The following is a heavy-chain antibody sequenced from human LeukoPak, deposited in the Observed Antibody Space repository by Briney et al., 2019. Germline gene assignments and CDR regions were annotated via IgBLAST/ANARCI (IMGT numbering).Heavy chain of an antibody. CDR2: ISSISSYI. CDR3: ARLWAVAGASGAFDI. Sequence: GGSLRLSCAASGFTFSSYSMNWVRQAPGKGLEWVSSISSISSYIYYADSVKGRFTISRDNAKNSLYLQMNSLRAEDTAVYYCARLWAVAGASGAFDIWGQGTMVTVSS. CDR1: GFTFSSYS. D-gene: IGHD6-19*01. V-gene: IGHV3-21*01. J-gene: IGHJ3*02.